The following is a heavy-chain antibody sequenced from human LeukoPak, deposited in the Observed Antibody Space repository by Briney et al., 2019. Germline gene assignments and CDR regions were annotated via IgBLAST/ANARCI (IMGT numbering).Heavy chain of an antibody. V-gene: IGHV4-31*03. CDR2: IYYSGST. Sequence: SQTLSLTCTVSGGSISSGGYYWSWIRQHPGKGLEWIGYIYYSGSTYYNPSLKSRVTISVDTSKSQFSLKLSSVTAADTAVYYCASTEDCGGDCYQAYFDYWGQGTLVTVSS. D-gene: IGHD2-21*02. J-gene: IGHJ4*02. CDR1: GGSISSGGYY. CDR3: ASTEDCGGDCYQAYFDY.